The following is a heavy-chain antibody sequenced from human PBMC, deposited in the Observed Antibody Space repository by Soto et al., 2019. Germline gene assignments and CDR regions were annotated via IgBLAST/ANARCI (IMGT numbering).Heavy chain of an antibody. CDR1: GFAFSNYE. D-gene: IGHD1-26*01. V-gene: IGHV3-48*03. Sequence: PGGSLRLSCAASGFAFSNYEMNWVRQAPGKGLEWVSYISLSGSTTYYADSVKGRFTISRDDAKDSLYLEMDSLRADDTAVYYCARESFSASPNFFDYWGQGTLVTVSS. CDR2: ISLSGSTT. J-gene: IGHJ4*02. CDR3: ARESFSASPNFFDY.